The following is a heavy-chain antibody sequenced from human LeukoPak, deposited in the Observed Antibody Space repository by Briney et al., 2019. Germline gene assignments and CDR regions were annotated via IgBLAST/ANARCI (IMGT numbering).Heavy chain of an antibody. D-gene: IGHD2-2*01. CDR1: TFTFSSYE. Sequence: TGGSLRLSCAASTFTFSSYEMNWVRQAPGKGLEWISYISRSGSTIYYADSVKGRFTISRDNAKNSLYLQMNSLRAEDTAVYYCARGSSSRLYWGQGTLVTVSS. V-gene: IGHV3-48*03. J-gene: IGHJ4*02. CDR3: ARGSSSRLY. CDR2: ISRSGSTI.